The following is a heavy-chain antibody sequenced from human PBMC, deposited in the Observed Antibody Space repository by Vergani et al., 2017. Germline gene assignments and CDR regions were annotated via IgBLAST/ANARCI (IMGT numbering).Heavy chain of an antibody. CDR2: ISSSGSIS. Sequence: EVQLVESGGGLVQPGGSLRLSCAVSGFTFSRYEMIWVRQAPGKGLEWVSYISSSGSISHYADSVKGRFTISRDNAKNSLYLQMNSLVAEDTAVYYCAKEITGMDTYXFDYWGQGTLVTVSS. D-gene: IGHD5-18*01. CDR1: GFTFSRYE. V-gene: IGHV3-48*03. CDR3: AKEITGMDTYXFDY. J-gene: IGHJ4*02.